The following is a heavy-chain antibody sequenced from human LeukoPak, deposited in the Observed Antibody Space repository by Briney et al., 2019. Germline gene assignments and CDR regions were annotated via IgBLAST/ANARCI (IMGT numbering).Heavy chain of an antibody. CDR3: ARGGNWFDP. CDR1: GFTFSSYE. Sequence: GGSLRLACAASGFTFSSYEMNWVRQAPGKGLECVSYISSSGGTISYADSVKGRFTISRDNAKNALYLQMNSLRAEDTANYYCARGGNWFDPWGQGTLVTVSS. J-gene: IGHJ5*02. V-gene: IGHV3-48*03. D-gene: IGHD3-16*01. CDR2: ISSSGGTI.